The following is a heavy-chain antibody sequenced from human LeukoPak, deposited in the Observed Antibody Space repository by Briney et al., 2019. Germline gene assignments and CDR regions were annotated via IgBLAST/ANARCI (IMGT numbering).Heavy chain of an antibody. CDR3: ARENTGYLQVDY. D-gene: IGHD5-12*01. CDR2: INHSGST. Sequence: SETLSLTCAVYGGSFSGYYWSWIRQPPGKGLEWIGEINHSGSTNYNPSLKSRVTLSVDTSKNQFSLMVSSVTAADTAIYYCARENTGYLQVDYWGQGTLVTVSS. CDR1: GGSFSGYY. J-gene: IGHJ4*02. V-gene: IGHV4-34*01.